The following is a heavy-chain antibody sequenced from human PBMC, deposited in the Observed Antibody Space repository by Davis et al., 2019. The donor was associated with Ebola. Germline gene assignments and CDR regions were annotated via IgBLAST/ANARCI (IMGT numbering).Heavy chain of an antibody. V-gene: IGHV5-51*01. CDR1: GYSFTSQW. CDR3: ARQSASVTTDYYYYYGMDV. D-gene: IGHD4-17*01. CDR2: IYPGDSDT. J-gene: IGHJ6*02. Sequence: GESLKISCKGSGYSFTSQWIGWVRQMPGKGLEWMGIIYPGDSDTRYSPSFQGQVTISADKSISTAYLQWSSLKASDTAMYYCARQSASVTTDYYYYYGMDVWGQGTTVTVSS.